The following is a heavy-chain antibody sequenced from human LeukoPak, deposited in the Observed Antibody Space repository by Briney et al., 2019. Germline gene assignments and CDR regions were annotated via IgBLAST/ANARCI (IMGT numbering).Heavy chain of an antibody. D-gene: IGHD5-12*01. Sequence: SETLSLTCAVYGGSFSAYYWSWIRQPQGKGLEWIGEIYHSGSTNYNPSLKSRVTISVDTSNNHFSLKLSSVTAADTAVYYCARLDIATTWYAFDYWGQGTLVTVSS. V-gene: IGHV4-34*01. J-gene: IGHJ4*02. CDR1: GGSFSAYY. CDR3: ARLDIATTWYAFDY. CDR2: IYHSGST.